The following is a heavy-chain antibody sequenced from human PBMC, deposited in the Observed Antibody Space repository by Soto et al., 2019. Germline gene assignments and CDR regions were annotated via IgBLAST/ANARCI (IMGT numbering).Heavy chain of an antibody. V-gene: IGHV3-30*18. CDR3: AKGGRIPTSSVDY. D-gene: IGHD2-2*01. J-gene: IGHJ4*02. CDR2: ISYDGSNR. CDR1: GFTFSYYG. Sequence: GGSLRLSCAASGFTFSYYGLHWVRHAPGKGLEWVAGISYDGSNRYYGDSVKGRFSISRDNPNNTLYLQMNSLRDEDTAVYYCAKGGRIPTSSVDYWGQGTLVTVS.